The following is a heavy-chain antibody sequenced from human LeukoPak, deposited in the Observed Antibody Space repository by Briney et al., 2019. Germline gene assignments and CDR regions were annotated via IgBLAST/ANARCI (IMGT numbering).Heavy chain of an antibody. Sequence: SVKVSCKASGGTFSSYAISWVRQAPGQGLEWMGGIISIFGTANYAQKFQGRVTITTDESTSTAYMELSSLRSEDTAVYYCAREYSSSSPHFDYWGQGTLVTVSS. V-gene: IGHV1-69*05. J-gene: IGHJ4*02. CDR1: GGTFSSYA. CDR3: AREYSSSSPHFDY. D-gene: IGHD6-6*01. CDR2: IISIFGTA.